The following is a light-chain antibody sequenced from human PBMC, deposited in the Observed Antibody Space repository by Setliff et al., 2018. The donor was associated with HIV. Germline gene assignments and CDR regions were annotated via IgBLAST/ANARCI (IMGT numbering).Light chain of an antibody. Sequence: SYELAQPPSVSVAPGKTARITCGGNNVGSKSVYWYQQKPGQAPVLVVYDDSDRPSGIPERFSGSNSGNTATLTISRVEAGDEADYYCQVWDYSGHPYVFGTGTKVTVL. CDR3: QVWDYSGHPYV. CDR1: NVGSKS. J-gene: IGLJ1*01. V-gene: IGLV3-21*03. CDR2: DDS.